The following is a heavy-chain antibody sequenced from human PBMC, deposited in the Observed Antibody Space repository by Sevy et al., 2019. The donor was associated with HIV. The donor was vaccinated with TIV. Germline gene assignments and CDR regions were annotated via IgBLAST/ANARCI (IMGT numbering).Heavy chain of an antibody. CDR1: GYTFTSYY. CDR2: INPSDDSI. CDR3: ARQDPKDDYSRFDF. V-gene: IGHV1-46*03. D-gene: IGHD4-4*01. J-gene: IGHJ4*02. Sequence: ASVKVSCKASGYTFTSYYMHWVRQAPGQGLEWMGIINPSDDSINYAQKFQGRGTMTRDTSTSTVYMELSSLRSEDTAVYFCARQDPKDDYSRFDFWGQGTLVADSS.